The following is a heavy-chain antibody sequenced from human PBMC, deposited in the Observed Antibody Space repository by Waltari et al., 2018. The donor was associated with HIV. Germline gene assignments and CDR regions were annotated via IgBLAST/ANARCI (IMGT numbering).Heavy chain of an antibody. CDR2: ISAGGVST. D-gene: IGHD3-16*01. V-gene: IGHV3-23*01. J-gene: IGHJ2*01. CDR1: GFTFSSYA. Sequence: EVQLLESGGGLVQPGGSLRLSCAASGFTFSSYAMRWVRQAPGKGLEWVSAISAGGVSTYYADSVKGRFTISRDNSKNTVYLQMNSLRGEDTAVYYCARDLGGYWYFDLWGRGTL. CDR3: ARDLGGYWYFDL.